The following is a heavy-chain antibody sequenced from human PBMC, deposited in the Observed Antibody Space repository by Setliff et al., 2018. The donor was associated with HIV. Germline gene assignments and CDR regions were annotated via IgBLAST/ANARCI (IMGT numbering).Heavy chain of an antibody. J-gene: IGHJ2*01. CDR1: GGTFSRHT. Sequence: SVKVSCKSSGGTFSRHTISWVRQAPGQGLEWMGGIIPIFGTTNYAQRFQGRVSITADESKDTVEMELSSLTSEDTAVYYCARDDHYYDMGSILSDWFFDLWDRGTLVTAPQ. D-gene: IGHD3-22*01. CDR2: IIPIFGTT. CDR3: ARDDHYYDMGSILSDWFFDL. V-gene: IGHV1-69*13.